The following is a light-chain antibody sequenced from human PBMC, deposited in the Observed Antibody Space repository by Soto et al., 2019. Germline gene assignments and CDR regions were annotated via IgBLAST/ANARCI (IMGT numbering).Light chain of an antibody. CDR3: SSYTSNSAVV. CDR1: SSDVGAYNY. V-gene: IGLV2-14*01. J-gene: IGLJ2*01. CDR2: EVS. Sequence: QSALTQPASVSGSPGQSITISCTGTSSDVGAYNYVSWSQQHPGKAPKLIIYEVSNRPSGVSNRFSGSKSGNTASLTISGLQAEDEADYYCSSYTSNSAVVFGGGTKPTVL.